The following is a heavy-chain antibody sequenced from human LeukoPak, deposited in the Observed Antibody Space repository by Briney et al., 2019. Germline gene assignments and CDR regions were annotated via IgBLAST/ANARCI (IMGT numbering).Heavy chain of an antibody. D-gene: IGHD3-10*01. Sequence: ASVKVSCKASGYTFTSYGISWVRQAPGQGLEWMGWISAYNGNTNYAQKLQGRVTMTTDTSTSTAYMELRSLRSDDTAGYYCARGGTMVRGVIFLPGLFDPWGQGTLVTVSS. V-gene: IGHV1-18*01. CDR1: GYTFTSYG. CDR3: ARGGTMVRGVIFLPGLFDP. CDR2: ISAYNGNT. J-gene: IGHJ5*02.